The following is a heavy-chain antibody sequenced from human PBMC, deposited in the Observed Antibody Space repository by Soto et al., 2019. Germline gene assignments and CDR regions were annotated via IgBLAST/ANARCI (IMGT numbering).Heavy chain of an antibody. D-gene: IGHD6-13*01. CDR1: GGNFNNFA. Sequence: SLKVSCKASGGNFNNFAISWVRQAPGQGREWMGGIIASFPTTKYTEKFLDRVTITADEGTTTVYFELSGLRSDDTAIYYCARAGVGQQPRFYHFDFWGPGTRVTVSS. J-gene: IGHJ4*02. CDR2: IIASFPTT. V-gene: IGHV1-69*13. CDR3: ARAGVGQQPRFYHFDF.